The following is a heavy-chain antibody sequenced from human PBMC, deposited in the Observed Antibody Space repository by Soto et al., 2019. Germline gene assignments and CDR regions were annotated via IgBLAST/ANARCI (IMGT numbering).Heavy chain of an antibody. V-gene: IGHV1-18*01. Sequence: QVQLVQSGSEVKKPGASVKVSCKASGYTFNSYGISWVRQAPGQGLEWMGWISGYNGDTKYSEKDKGRVTMTTDTTTSTAYMELRSLISDDTAIYYCARYFWSGQLPFYFDQWGQGSLITVS. CDR1: GYTFNSYG. CDR2: ISGYNGDT. D-gene: IGHD3-3*01. J-gene: IGHJ4*02. CDR3: ARYFWSGQLPFYFDQ.